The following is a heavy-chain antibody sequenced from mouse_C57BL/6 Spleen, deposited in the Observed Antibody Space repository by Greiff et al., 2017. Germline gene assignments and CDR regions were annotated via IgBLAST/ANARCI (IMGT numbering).Heavy chain of an antibody. D-gene: IGHD1-1*01. CDR3: ARGNYGSSWGYFDV. Sequence: EVQLQESGPGLVKPSQSLSLTCSVTGYSITSGYYWNWLRQFPGNKLEWMGYISYDGSNNYNPSLKNRISITRDTSKNQFFLKLNSVTTEDTATYYCARGNYGSSWGYFDVWGTGTTVTVSS. CDR2: ISYDGSN. V-gene: IGHV3-6*01. J-gene: IGHJ1*03. CDR1: GYSITSGYY.